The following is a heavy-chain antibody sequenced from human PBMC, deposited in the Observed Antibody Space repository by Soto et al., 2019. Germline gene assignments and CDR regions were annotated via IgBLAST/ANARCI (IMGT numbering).Heavy chain of an antibody. CDR1: GFTFSSYW. V-gene: IGHV3-7*01. CDR3: AKSWIKLWPFDY. D-gene: IGHD5-18*01. J-gene: IGHJ4*02. CDR2: IKQDGSEK. Sequence: EVQLVESGGGLVQPGGSLRLSCAASGFTFSSYWMSWVRQAPGKGREWVANIKQDGSEKYYVDSVKGRFTISRDNAKNSLYLQMNSLRAEDTAVYYCAKSWIKLWPFDYWGQGTLVTVSS.